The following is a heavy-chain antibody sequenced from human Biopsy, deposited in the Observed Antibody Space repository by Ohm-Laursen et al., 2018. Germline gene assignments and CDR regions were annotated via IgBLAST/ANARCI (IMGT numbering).Heavy chain of an antibody. Sequence: ASVKVSCKASGFTFTGYGISWVRQAPGQGLEWMGWINTKNGNTIYAQNLQDRVTMTSDTSTSTAYMEVTSLRSDDTAVYYCARAKLEPGDYYYDMDVWGQGTTVTVSS. V-gene: IGHV1-18*01. J-gene: IGHJ6*02. D-gene: IGHD1-1*01. CDR2: INTKNGNT. CDR1: GFTFTGYG. CDR3: ARAKLEPGDYYYDMDV.